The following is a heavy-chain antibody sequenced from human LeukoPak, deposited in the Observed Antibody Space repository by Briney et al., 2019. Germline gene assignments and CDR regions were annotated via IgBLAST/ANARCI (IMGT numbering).Heavy chain of an antibody. J-gene: IGHJ4*02. CDR3: VHRRYVYSYDYYYFDY. CDR1: GFSLSTNREG. D-gene: IGHD5-18*01. CDR2: IYWDDDK. V-gene: IGHV2-5*02. Sequence: SGPTLVKPTQTLTLTCTFSGFSLSTNREGVGWIRQPPGKALEWLALIYWDDDKRYSPSLKSRLTITKDTSKNQVVLTMTNMDPVDTPTYFCVHRRYVYSYDYYYFDYWGQGTLVTVSS.